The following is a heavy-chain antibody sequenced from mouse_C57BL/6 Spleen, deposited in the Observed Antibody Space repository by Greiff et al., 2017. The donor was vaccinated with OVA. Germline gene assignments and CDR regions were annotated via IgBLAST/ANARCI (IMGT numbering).Heavy chain of an antibody. CDR2: IYPRSGNT. Sequence: QVQLQQSGAELARPGASVKLSCKASGYTFTSSGISWVKQRTGQGLEWIGEIYPRSGNTYYNEKFKGKATLTADKSSSTAYMELRSLTSEDSAVYFCARRDPYAMDYWGQGTSVTVSS. J-gene: IGHJ4*01. CDR1: GYTFTSSG. CDR3: ARRDPYAMDY. D-gene: IGHD3-3*01. V-gene: IGHV1-81*01.